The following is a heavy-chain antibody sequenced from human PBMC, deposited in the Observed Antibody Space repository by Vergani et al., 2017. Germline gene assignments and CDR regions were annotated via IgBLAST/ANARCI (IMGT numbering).Heavy chain of an antibody. CDR1: GGSVSSGSYY. CDR2: IYYSGST. Sequence: QVQLQESGPGLVKPSETLSLTCTVSGGSVSSGSYYWSWIRQPAGKGLEWIGYIYYSGSTNYNPSLKSRVTISVDTSKNQFSLKLSSVTAADTAVYYCARGASDSSGYYSLGLFDYWGQGTLVTVSS. J-gene: IGHJ4*02. D-gene: IGHD3-22*01. CDR3: ARGASDSSGYYSLGLFDY. V-gene: IGHV4-61*10.